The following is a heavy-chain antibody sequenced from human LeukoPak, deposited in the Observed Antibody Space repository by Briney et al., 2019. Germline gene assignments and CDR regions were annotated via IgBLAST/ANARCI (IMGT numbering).Heavy chain of an antibody. V-gene: IGHV3-21*01. D-gene: IGHD2-21*02. Sequence: PGRSLRLSCAASGFTFSHFTINWVRQAPGRGLEWVSTISGSSTYIYYADSVKGRFTISRDDAKNSLYLQMNSLRAEDTAVYYCARSCGGDCYSSHRYYFDYWGQGSLVTVSS. J-gene: IGHJ4*02. CDR1: GFTFSHFT. CDR3: ARSCGGDCYSSHRYYFDY. CDR2: ISGSSTYI.